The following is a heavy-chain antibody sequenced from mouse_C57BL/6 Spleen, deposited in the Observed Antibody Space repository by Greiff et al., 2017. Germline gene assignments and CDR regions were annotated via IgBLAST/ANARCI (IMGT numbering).Heavy chain of an antibody. V-gene: IGHV1-15*01. CDR1: GYTFTDYE. Sequence: QVQLQQSGAELVRPGASVTLSCKASGYTFTDYEMHWVKQTPVHGLEWIGAIDPETGGTAYNQKFKGKAILTADKSSSTAYMERRSLTSEDSAVYYCTRSSPYYYGSSYYYFDYWGQGTTLTVSS. CDR3: TRSSPYYYGSSYYYFDY. CDR2: IDPETGGT. J-gene: IGHJ2*01. D-gene: IGHD1-1*01.